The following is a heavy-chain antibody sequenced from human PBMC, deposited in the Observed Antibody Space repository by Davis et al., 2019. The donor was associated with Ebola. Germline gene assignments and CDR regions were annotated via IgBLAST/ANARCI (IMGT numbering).Heavy chain of an antibody. J-gene: IGHJ4*02. V-gene: IGHV3-9*01. Sequence: SLKISCAGSGFAFGDYAMHWVRQAPGRGLEWVAGISWNSDSIVYADSVRGRFTISRDNAKNSLYLQMNSLRADDTALYYCAKVYYDILSGYYPFFDYWGQGTLVTVSS. D-gene: IGHD3-9*01. CDR1: GFAFGDYA. CDR3: AKVYYDILSGYYPFFDY. CDR2: ISWNSDSI.